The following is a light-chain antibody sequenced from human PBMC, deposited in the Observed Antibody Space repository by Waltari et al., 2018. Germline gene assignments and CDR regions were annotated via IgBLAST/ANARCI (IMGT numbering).Light chain of an antibody. CDR2: GEN. Sequence: SSELTQDTAVSVALGQTVRITCKGDRIRDYYASWYHQKAGQAPVLVIHGENNRPSGIPDRFSGSSSGNTASLTITGAQAGDEADYYCNSRDSSGNVVFGAGTKLTVL. J-gene: IGLJ2*01. CDR3: NSRDSSGNVV. CDR1: RIRDYY. V-gene: IGLV3-19*01.